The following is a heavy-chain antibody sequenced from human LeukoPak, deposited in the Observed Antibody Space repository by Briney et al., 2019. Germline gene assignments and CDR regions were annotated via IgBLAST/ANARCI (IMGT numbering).Heavy chain of an antibody. J-gene: IGHJ4*02. V-gene: IGHV5-51*01. CDR2: IYPDDSHT. CDR1: GYSFTSYW. CDR3: ARRSGSLDGFDH. D-gene: IGHD1-26*01. Sequence: GESLKISCKASGYSFTSYWIAWVRRMPGKGLEWMGIIYPDDSHTIYSPSFQGQVTISADKSISTAYVQWSSLKASDTAMYYCARRSGSLDGFDHWGQGTLVTVSS.